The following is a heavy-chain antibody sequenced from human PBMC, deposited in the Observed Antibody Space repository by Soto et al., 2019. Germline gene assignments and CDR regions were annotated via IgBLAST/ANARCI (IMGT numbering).Heavy chain of an antibody. CDR2: TYWDDEN. V-gene: IGHV2-5*02. CDR1: GFLFSSSGVG. CDR3: AHRRRGYNWDDGYFDF. J-gene: IGHJ4*02. Sequence: QITLKESGPTLVEPTQTLTLTCTFSGFLFSSSGVGVGWIRQPPGKALEWLAFTYWDDENRYNPSLKSRLTVFKDTNDGLAGLLLTNMDPVDTATYYCAHRRRGYNWDDGYFDFWGQGILVTVSS. D-gene: IGHD1-20*01.